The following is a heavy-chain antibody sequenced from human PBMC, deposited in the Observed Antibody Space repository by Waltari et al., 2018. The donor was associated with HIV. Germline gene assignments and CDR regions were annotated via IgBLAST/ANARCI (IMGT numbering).Heavy chain of an antibody. V-gene: IGHV3-30*04. CDR2: ISYGGRNK. CDR3: ARDGHFYDSRPLDY. J-gene: IGHJ4*02. Sequence: QAQRVESGGGVVQPGRYLRLYRDDSGFTFSHFAFHWLRQALGKGLEWVAFISYGGRNKVYADSVKGRFTVSRDNSKNTLYLQMNSLKAEDTAVYYCARDGHFYDSRPLDYWGQGTLVTVSS. CDR1: GFTFSHFA. D-gene: IGHD3-22*01.